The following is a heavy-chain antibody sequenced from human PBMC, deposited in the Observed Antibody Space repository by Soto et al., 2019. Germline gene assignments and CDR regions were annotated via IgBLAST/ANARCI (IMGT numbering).Heavy chain of an antibody. CDR3: ARGLDYYDSSGYSAAFDY. CDR2: IIPIFGTA. J-gene: IGHJ4*02. CDR1: GGTFSSYA. D-gene: IGHD3-22*01. Sequence: GASVKVSCKASGGTFSSYAISWVRQAPGQGLEWMGGIIPIFGTANYAQKFQGRVTITADKSTSTAYMELSSLRSEDTAVYYCARGLDYYDSSGYSAAFDYWGQGSLVTVSS. V-gene: IGHV1-69*06.